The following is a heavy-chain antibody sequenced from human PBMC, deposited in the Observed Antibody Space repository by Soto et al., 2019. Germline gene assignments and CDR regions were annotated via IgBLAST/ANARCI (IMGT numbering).Heavy chain of an antibody. Sequence: SETLSHTCTVAEGYSRSTGYYRDWNRQPPGKTLEWIGSIYYNGNTYSNPSLKSRVTISADTSNNQLSLKLRSVTAADTAVYYCARHDGFSSGWIFDYWGHGTLVTVSS. CDR1: EGYSRSTGYY. CDR3: ARHDGFSSGWIFDY. D-gene: IGHD6-19*01. V-gene: IGHV4-39*01. J-gene: IGHJ4*01. CDR2: IYYNGNT.